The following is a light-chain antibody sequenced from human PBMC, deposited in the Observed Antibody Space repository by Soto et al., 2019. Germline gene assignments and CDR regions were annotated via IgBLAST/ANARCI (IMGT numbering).Light chain of an antibody. J-gene: IGLJ1*01. Sequence: TEFGSISGTPGQWITISCSGTRRDIGAYDLVSWYQQHPGRAPKLIIYEVSHRFSGLSYRFSGSKYGNTASLTISGLQAEDEGDYYCTSFAPARIYVFGSGTTVTVL. CDR1: RRDIGAYDL. V-gene: IGLV2-14*03. CDR3: TSFAPARIYV. CDR2: EVS.